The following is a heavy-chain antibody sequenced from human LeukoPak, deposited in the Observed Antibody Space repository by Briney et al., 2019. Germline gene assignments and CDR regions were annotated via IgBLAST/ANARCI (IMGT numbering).Heavy chain of an antibody. CDR2: IYYSGST. D-gene: IGHD5-18*01. Sequence: SETLSLTCTVSGGSISSYYWSWIRQPPGKGLEWIGYIYYSGSTNYNPSLKSRVTISVDTSKNQFSLKLSSVTAADTAVYYCARDGGDSYGSLYYYGMDVWGQGTTVTVSS. CDR1: GGSISSYY. CDR3: ARDGGDSYGSLYYYGMDV. V-gene: IGHV4-59*01. J-gene: IGHJ6*02.